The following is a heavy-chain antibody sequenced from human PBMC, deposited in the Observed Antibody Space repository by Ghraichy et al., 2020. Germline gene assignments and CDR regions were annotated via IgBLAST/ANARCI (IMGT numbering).Heavy chain of an antibody. CDR3: ARDYRGMTGTHGYFDL. Sequence: SETLSLTCAVSGGSISSGGYSWSWIRQPPGKGLEWIGYIYYSGSTYYNPSLKSRVTISVDTSKNQFSLKLSSVTAADTAVYYCARDYRGMTGTHGYFDLWGRGTLVTVSS. J-gene: IGHJ2*01. CDR1: GGSISSGGYS. CDR2: IYYSGST. D-gene: IGHD3/OR15-3a*01. V-gene: IGHV4-30-4*07.